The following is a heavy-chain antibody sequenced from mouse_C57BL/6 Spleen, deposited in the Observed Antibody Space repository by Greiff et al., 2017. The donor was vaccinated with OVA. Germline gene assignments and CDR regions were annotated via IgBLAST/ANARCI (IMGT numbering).Heavy chain of an antibody. D-gene: IGHD2-5*01. Sequence: EVKVVESGGGLVKPGGSLKLSCAASGFTFSSYAMSWVRQTPEKRLEWVATISDGGSYTYYPDNVKGRFTISRDNAKNNLYLQMSHLKSEDTAMYYCARGRDSYYSNYGYFDVWGTGTTVTVSS. V-gene: IGHV5-4*03. J-gene: IGHJ1*03. CDR2: ISDGGSYT. CDR3: ARGRDSYYSNYGYFDV. CDR1: GFTFSSYA.